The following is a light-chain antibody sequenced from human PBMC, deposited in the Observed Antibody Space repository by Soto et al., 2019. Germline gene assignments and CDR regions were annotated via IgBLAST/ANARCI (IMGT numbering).Light chain of an antibody. CDR3: MQGTNRHRT. V-gene: IGKV2-30*01. CDR2: DVS. Sequence: DVVMTQSPVSLPVTLGQPASISCRSSESLVATDGITYLNWFQQRPGQAPRRLIYDVSDRDSGVPDRFRGSGSGTDFTLRISRVEPEDFGTYYCMQGTNRHRTFVQGTKVDIK. CDR1: ESLVATDGITY. J-gene: IGKJ1*01.